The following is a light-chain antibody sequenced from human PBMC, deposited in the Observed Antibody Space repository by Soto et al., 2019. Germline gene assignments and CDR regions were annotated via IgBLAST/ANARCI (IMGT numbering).Light chain of an antibody. J-gene: IGKJ1*01. V-gene: IGKV3-15*01. CDR1: EGVGTN. CDR3: QQYNKGPPWT. Sequence: EVVMTQSPATLSVSPGDSATLSCRASEGVGTNLAWYQQTPGQGPRLLIYATSTRATGIPARFSGSGSGTEFTLTISGRQPEDFAIYYCQQYNKGPPWTFGQGTKVEIK. CDR2: ATS.